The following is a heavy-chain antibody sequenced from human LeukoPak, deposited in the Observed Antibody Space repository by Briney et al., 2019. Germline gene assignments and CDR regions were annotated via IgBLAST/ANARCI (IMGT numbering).Heavy chain of an antibody. J-gene: IGHJ5*02. Sequence: SETLSLTCSVSGGSLSSHYWSWIRQPPGKGLELIGHIHDTGSTFYNPSLRGRVTISLDTSNNQFSLKLTSMTAADTAVYYYATFSAGCSTSSCYLTSWGQGTLVTVS. CDR2: IHDTGST. D-gene: IGHD2-2*01. CDR3: ATFSAGCSTSSCYLTS. V-gene: IGHV4-59*11. CDR1: GGSLSSHY.